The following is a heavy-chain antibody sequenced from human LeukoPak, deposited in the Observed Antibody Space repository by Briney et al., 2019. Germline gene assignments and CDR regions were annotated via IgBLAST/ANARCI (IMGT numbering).Heavy chain of an antibody. Sequence: TPGGSLRLSCAASGFTFSDHYMSWIRQAPGKGLEWLSYISSSGSTISYADSVKGRFTISRDNTKNSLYLQMGSLRAEDTAVYYCARVSPVVVPAPDYWGQGTLVTVSS. V-gene: IGHV3-11*04. CDR2: ISSSGSTI. CDR3: ARVSPVVVPAPDY. D-gene: IGHD2-2*01. CDR1: GFTFSDHY. J-gene: IGHJ4*02.